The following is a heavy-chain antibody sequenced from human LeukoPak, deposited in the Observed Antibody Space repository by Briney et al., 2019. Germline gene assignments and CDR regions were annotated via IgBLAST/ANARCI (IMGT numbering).Heavy chain of an antibody. CDR2: IYSDGRNA. CDR3: ARAEPGLFDY. Sequence: GGSLRLSCVASGFTFIRCGMHWVRQAPGKGLEWVAVIYSDGRNAYSADSVEGRFTISRDNSKNTLYLQMNSLRAEATAVYYCARAEPGLFDYWGLGALVTVSS. CDR1: GFTFIRCG. J-gene: IGHJ4*02. V-gene: IGHV3-33*01.